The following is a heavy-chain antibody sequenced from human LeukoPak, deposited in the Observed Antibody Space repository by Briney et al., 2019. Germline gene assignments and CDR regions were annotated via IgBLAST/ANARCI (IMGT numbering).Heavy chain of an antibody. V-gene: IGHV1-18*01. Sequence: ASVKVSCTASGYTFTSYGISWVRQAPGQGLEWMGWISAYNGNTNYAQKLQGRVTITRDTSASTAYMELSSLRSEDTAVYYCARVPVVVVAANTGNAFDIWGQGTMVTVSS. CDR2: ISAYNGNT. D-gene: IGHD2-15*01. CDR3: ARVPVVVVAANTGNAFDI. CDR1: GYTFTSYG. J-gene: IGHJ3*02.